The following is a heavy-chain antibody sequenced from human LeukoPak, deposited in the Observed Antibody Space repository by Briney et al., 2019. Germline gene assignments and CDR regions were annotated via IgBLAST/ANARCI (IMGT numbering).Heavy chain of an antibody. Sequence: PGGSLRLSCAASGFTFSSYAMSWVRQAPGRGLEWVSAISGGGGSTYYADSVKGRFTISRDNSKNTLYLQMNSLRAEDTALYYCAKGGYSYASNFDYWGQGTLVTVSS. D-gene: IGHD5-18*01. CDR3: AKGGYSYASNFDY. CDR2: ISGGGGST. V-gene: IGHV3-23*01. CDR1: GFTFSSYA. J-gene: IGHJ4*02.